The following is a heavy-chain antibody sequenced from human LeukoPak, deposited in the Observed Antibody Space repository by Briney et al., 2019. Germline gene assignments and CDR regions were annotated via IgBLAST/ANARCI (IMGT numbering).Heavy chain of an antibody. D-gene: IGHD7-27*01. CDR1: GGSISSYY. Sequence: PSETLSLTCTVSGGSISSYYWSWIRQPPGKGLEWIGYIYYSGSTNYNPSLKSRVTISVDTSKNQFSLKLSSVTAADTAVYYCARGLGRFDSWGQGTLVTVSS. V-gene: IGHV4-59*01. CDR2: IYYSGST. J-gene: IGHJ5*01. CDR3: ARGLGRFDS.